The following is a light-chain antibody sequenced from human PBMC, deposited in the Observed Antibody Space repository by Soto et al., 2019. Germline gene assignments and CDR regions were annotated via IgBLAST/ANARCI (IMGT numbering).Light chain of an antibody. J-gene: IGLJ1*01. CDR3: CSYAGSYTFYV. CDR2: DVS. V-gene: IGLV2-11*01. CDR1: SSDVGGYNY. Sequence: QSALTQPSSVSGSAGQSVTISCTGTSSDVGGYNYVSWYQQHPGKAPKLMIYDVSKRPSGVPDRFSGSKSGNTASLTISGLQAEDEADYYCCSYAGSYTFYVFGTGTKVTV.